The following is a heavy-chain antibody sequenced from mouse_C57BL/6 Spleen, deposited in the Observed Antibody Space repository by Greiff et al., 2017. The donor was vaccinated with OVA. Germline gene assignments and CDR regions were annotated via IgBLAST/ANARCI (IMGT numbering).Heavy chain of an antibody. V-gene: IGHV1-85*01. J-gene: IGHJ2*01. D-gene: IGHD1-1*01. CDR3: ARREVVDY. CDR1: GYTFKSYD. CDR2: IYPRDGST. Sequence: QVHVKQSGPELVKPGASVKLSCKASGYTFKSYDINWVKQRHGQGLEWIGWIYPRDGSTKYNEKFKGKATLTVDTSPSTAYMELHSLTSEDSAVYFCARREVVDYWGQGTTLTVSS.